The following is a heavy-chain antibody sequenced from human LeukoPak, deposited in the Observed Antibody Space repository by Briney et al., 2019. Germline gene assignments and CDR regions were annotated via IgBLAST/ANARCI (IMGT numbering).Heavy chain of an antibody. D-gene: IGHD3-9*01. V-gene: IGHV4-34*01. CDR1: GGSISSYY. CDR2: INHSGST. J-gene: IGHJ4*02. CDR3: ASSTPYYDILTGYYN. Sequence: SETLSLTCTVSGGSISSYYWSWIRQPPGKGLEWIGEINHSGSTNYNPSLKSRVTISVDTSKNQFSLKLSSVTAADTAVYYCASSTPYYDILTGYYNWGQGTLVTVSS.